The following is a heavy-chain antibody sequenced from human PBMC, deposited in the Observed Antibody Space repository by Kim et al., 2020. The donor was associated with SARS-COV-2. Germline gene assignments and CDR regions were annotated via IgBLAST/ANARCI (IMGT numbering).Heavy chain of an antibody. V-gene: IGHV3-23*01. CDR3: AFLLVAAEYYFDY. CDR2: ISGRGGST. D-gene: IGHD2-2*01. J-gene: IGHJ4*02. CDR1: GFTFSTYA. Sequence: GGSLRLSCAASGFTFSTYAMRWVRQAPGKGLEWVSTISGRGGSTYYADSVKGRFTISRDNSKNTLYLQMNSLRAEDTAVYYCAFLLVAAEYYFDYWGQGTLVTVSS.